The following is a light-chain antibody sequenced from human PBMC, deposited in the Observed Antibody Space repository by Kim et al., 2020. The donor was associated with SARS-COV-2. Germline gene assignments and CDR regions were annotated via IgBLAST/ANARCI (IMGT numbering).Light chain of an antibody. Sequence: SPGERATPSCRASRTVTSSYLAWYQHKPGQAPRLLIYGASTRATDIPDRFSGSGSGTDFTLTISRLEPEDFAVYYCQQYGSSHPLTFGGGTKLEI. CDR3: QQYGSSHPLT. CDR1: RTVTSSY. CDR2: GAS. J-gene: IGKJ4*01. V-gene: IGKV3-20*01.